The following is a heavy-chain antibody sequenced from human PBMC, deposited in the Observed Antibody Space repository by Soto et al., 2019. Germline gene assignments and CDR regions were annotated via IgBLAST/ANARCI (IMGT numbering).Heavy chain of an antibody. CDR3: ARDYDILTGSLGRDAFDI. D-gene: IGHD3-9*01. J-gene: IGHJ3*02. V-gene: IGHV1-18*01. CDR2: ISAYNGNT. Sequence: GASVKVSCKASGYTFTSYGISWVRQAPGQGLEWMGWISAYNGNTNYAQKLQGRVTMTTDTSTSTAYMELRSLRSDDTAVYYCARDYDILTGSLGRDAFDIWGQGTMVTVSS. CDR1: GYTFTSYG.